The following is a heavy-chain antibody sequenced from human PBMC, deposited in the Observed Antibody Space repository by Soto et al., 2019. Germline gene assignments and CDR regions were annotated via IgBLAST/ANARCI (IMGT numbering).Heavy chain of an antibody. J-gene: IGHJ4*02. CDR1: GYTXTVYY. Sequence: ASVKVXCKASGYTXTVYYMHWVRQAPGQGLEWMGWINPNSGGTNYAQKFQGWVTMTRDTSISTAYMELSRLRSDDTAVYYCARASCLRYFDWWESYYFDYWGQGTLVTVSS. CDR3: ARASCLRYFDWWESYYFDY. CDR2: INPNSGGT. V-gene: IGHV1-2*04. D-gene: IGHD3-9*01.